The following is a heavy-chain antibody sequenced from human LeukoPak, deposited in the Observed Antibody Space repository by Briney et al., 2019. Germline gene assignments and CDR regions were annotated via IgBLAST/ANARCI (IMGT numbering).Heavy chain of an antibody. V-gene: IGHV3-11*06. D-gene: IGHD5-24*01. J-gene: IGHJ4*02. Sequence: GGSLRLSCAASGFTFSDYYMSWIRQAPGKGLEWVSSISSSSSYIEYADSVKGRFTISRDNAKNSLYLQMNSLRAEDTAVYYCARAVSTGRGDYWGQGTLVTVSS. CDR3: ARAVSTGRGDY. CDR2: ISSSSSYI. CDR1: GFTFSDYY.